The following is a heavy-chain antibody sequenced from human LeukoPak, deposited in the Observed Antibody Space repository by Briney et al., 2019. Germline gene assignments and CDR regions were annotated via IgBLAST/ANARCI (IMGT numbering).Heavy chain of an antibody. CDR2: IRHKANIYAT. Sequence: PGGSLRLSCAASGFTFSDHYMEWVREARGKGLEGVGRIRHKANIYATEYAASVKGRFTISRDDSQNSLYLQINSPQIEDTALYYCGRVYNTMWSGTLDYWGQGNLVTVSS. V-gene: IGHV3-72*01. J-gene: IGHJ4*02. CDR3: GRVYNTMWSGTLDY. CDR1: GFTFSDHY. D-gene: IGHD1-1*01.